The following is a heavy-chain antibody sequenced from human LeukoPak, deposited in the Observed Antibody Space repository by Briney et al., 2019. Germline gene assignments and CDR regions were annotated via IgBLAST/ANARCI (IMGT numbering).Heavy chain of an antibody. Sequence: GASVKVSCKTSGYTFSDYYVQWLRQAPGQGLEWMGWINPNSGGTNYAQRFQGRVTMTRDTSISTAYMELSRLRSDDTAVYYCARFSRRYSSSWYAFDIWGQGTMVTVSS. J-gene: IGHJ3*02. V-gene: IGHV1-2*02. CDR1: GYTFSDYY. CDR3: ARFSRRYSSSWYAFDI. CDR2: INPNSGGT. D-gene: IGHD6-13*01.